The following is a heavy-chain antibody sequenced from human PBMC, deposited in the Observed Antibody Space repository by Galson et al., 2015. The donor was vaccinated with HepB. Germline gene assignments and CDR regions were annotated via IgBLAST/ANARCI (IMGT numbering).Heavy chain of an antibody. CDR1: GGTFSSYA. D-gene: IGHD1-26*01. CDR3: ARRGQGLGATGMDV. J-gene: IGHJ6*02. Sequence: SVKVSCKASGGTFSSYAISWVRQAPGQGLEWMGGIIPIFGTANYAQKFQGRVTITADESTSTAYMELSSLRSEDTAMYYCARRGQGLGATGMDVWGQGTTVTVSS. CDR2: IIPIFGTA. V-gene: IGHV1-69*13.